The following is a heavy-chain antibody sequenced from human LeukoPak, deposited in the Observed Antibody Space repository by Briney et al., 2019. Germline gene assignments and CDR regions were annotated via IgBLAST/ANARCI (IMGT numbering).Heavy chain of an antibody. D-gene: IGHD2-15*01. V-gene: IGHV3-64D*06. CDR1: GFTFRSYA. Sequence: GGSLRLSCSASGFTFRSYAMHWVRAAPGKGLEYVSAISSNGGSTYYADSVKGRFTISRDNSKNTLYLQMSSLRAEDTAVYYCVKGKSGGSWYYFAYWGQGTLVTVSS. CDR2: ISSNGGST. CDR3: VKGKSGGSWYYFAY. J-gene: IGHJ4*02.